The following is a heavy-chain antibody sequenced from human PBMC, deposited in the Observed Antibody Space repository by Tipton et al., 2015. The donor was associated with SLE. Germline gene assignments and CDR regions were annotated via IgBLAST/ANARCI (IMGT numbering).Heavy chain of an antibody. J-gene: IGHJ4*02. CDR2: IYYSGST. CDR3: AKDKGIVGDSYGATWVD. V-gene: IGHV4-59*11. D-gene: IGHD5-18*01. CDR1: GGSISSHY. Sequence: TLSLTCTVSGGSISSHYWSWIRQPPGKGLEWIGYIYYSGSTNYNPSLKSRVTISVDTSKNQFSLKLSSVTAADTAVYYCAKDKGIVGDSYGATWVDWGQGTLVTVSS.